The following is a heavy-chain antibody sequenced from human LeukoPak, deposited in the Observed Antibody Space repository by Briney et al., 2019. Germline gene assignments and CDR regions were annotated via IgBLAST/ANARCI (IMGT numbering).Heavy chain of an antibody. Sequence: GGSLRLSCAASGFTFSSYSMNWVRQAPGKGLEWVANIKQDGGEKYYVDSVKGRFTISRDNAKNSLYLQMNSPRAEDTAVYYCARDRGFGQADVWGKGTTVTVSS. CDR2: IKQDGGEK. CDR1: GFTFSSYS. V-gene: IGHV3-7*01. J-gene: IGHJ6*04. CDR3: ARDRGFGQADV. D-gene: IGHD3-10*01.